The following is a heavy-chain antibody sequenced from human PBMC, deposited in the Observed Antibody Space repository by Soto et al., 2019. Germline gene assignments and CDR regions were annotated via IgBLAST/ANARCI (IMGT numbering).Heavy chain of an antibody. D-gene: IGHD3-9*01. CDR1: GGSIRNFY. CDR3: ARTVLGPDLLADSFVDYYYYMDV. Sequence: QVQLQESGPGLVRPSETMSLTCTVSGGSIRNFYWIWIRQPPGKGLEWIGYVYYTGSTSYNPSHKRRVTFSADASRGQFSLRLNSVTAADTGVYYCARTVLGPDLLADSFVDYYYYMDVWGQGTTVTVSS. J-gene: IGHJ6*03. CDR2: VYYTGST. V-gene: IGHV4-59*08.